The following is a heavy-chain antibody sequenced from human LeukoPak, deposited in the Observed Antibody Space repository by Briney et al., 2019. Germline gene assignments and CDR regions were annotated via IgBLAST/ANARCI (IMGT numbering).Heavy chain of an antibody. CDR2: IYYSGST. J-gene: IGHJ3*02. V-gene: IGHV4-39*07. D-gene: IGHD3-22*01. CDR1: GGSISSSSYY. Sequence: SETLSLTCTVSGGSISSSSYYWGWTRQPPGKALEGFGSIYYSGSTYYNPSLKSRVTISVDTSKNQFSLKLSSVTAADTAVYYCASSWLFAFDIWGQGTMVTVSS. CDR3: ASSWLFAFDI.